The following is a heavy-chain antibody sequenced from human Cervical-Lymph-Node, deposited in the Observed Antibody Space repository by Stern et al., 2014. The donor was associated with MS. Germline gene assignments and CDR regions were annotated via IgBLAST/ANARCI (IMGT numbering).Heavy chain of an antibody. CDR1: GFTFDSYS. J-gene: IGHJ4*02. Sequence: EVHLVESGGCLVQPGGSLRLSCAASGFTFDSYSMHWVRQVPGKGLVWVSRINADGSSPRYADSVKGRFTISRDNAKNMLYLEMNSLRAEDTAVYYCSGSNWYFFDYWGQGTLVTVSS. V-gene: IGHV3-74*02. CDR2: INADGSSP. D-gene: IGHD6-13*01. CDR3: SGSNWYFFDY.